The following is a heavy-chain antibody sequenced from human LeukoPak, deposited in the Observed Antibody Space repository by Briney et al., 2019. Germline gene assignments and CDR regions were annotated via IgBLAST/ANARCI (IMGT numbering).Heavy chain of an antibody. Sequence: GGSLRLSCAASGFTFSSYSMNWVGQAPGKGLEGVSYISSSSSTIYYADSVKGRFTISRDNAKNSLYLQMNSLRAEDTAVYYCARDKWDIVVEPAAYSAYYYYMDVWGKGTTVTVPS. CDR3: ARDKWDIVVEPAAYSAYYYYMDV. V-gene: IGHV3-48*04. J-gene: IGHJ6*03. CDR1: GFTFSSYS. D-gene: IGHD2-2*01. CDR2: ISSSSSTI.